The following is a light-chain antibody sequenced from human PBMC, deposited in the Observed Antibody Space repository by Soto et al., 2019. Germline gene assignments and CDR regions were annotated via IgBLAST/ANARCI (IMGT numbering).Light chain of an antibody. Sequence: DFVMTQSPDSLAVSLGERATINCRSSQSVLYSSNNKNYLAWYQQKPGQPPKLLIYWASTRESGVPDRFSGSGSGTDFTLTISSLQAEDVAVYYCQQYYRSPQTFGQGTKV. CDR2: WAS. CDR1: QSVLYSSNNKNY. J-gene: IGKJ1*01. CDR3: QQYYRSPQT. V-gene: IGKV4-1*01.